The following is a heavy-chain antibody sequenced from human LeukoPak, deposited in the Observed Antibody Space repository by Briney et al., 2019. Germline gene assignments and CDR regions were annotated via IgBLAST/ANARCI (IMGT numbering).Heavy chain of an antibody. Sequence: GGSLRLSCAASGFTFSTYAMHWVRQAPGKGLEWVAVISYDGSNKYYADSVKGRFTISRDNSKNTLYLQMNSLRAEDTAVYYCARETLGFDIWGQGTMVTVSS. CDR2: ISYDGSNK. D-gene: IGHD7-27*01. CDR1: GFTFSTYA. CDR3: ARETLGFDI. J-gene: IGHJ3*02. V-gene: IGHV3-30-3*01.